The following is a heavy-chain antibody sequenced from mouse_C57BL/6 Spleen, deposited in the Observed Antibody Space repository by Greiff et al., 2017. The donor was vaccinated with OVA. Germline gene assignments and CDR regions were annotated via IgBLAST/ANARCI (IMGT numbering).Heavy chain of an antibody. CDR1: GYAFTNYL. Sequence: QVQLKESGAELVRPGTSVTVSCKASGYAFTNYLIEWVKQRPGQGLEWIGVLNPGSGGTTYNEKFKGKAKLTADKSSSTASMQLSRLTSEDSAVYFCARWGTGYAMDYWGQGTSVTVSS. J-gene: IGHJ4*01. CDR3: ARWGTGYAMDY. CDR2: LNPGSGGT. V-gene: IGHV1-54*01. D-gene: IGHD4-1*01.